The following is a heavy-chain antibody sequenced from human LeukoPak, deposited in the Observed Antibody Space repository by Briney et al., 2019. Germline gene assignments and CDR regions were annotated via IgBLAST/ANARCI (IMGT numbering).Heavy chain of an antibody. V-gene: IGHV3-64*02. D-gene: IGHD1-1*01. J-gene: IGHJ4*02. Sequence: PGGSLRLSCAASGFLFSSYSMHWVRQTPGQGPEYVAAINSRGTTAHYGGSVQGRFIVSRDNSNYTLYLQMGGLRLDDTGVYFCARKGSAGWDDYWGRGTLVIVSS. CDR1: GFLFSSYS. CDR2: INSRGTTA. CDR3: ARKGSAGWDDY.